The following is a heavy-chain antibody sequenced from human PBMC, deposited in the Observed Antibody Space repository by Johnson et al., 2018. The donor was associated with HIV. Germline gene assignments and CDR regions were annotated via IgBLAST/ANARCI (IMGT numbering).Heavy chain of an antibody. Sequence: QVQLVESGGGVVQPGRSLRLSCAASGFTFSSYAMHWVRQAPGKGLEWVAVISYDGSNKYYADSVKGRFTISIENAKNSLYLQMNSLRGGDTAVYYCARGGAHDAFDIWGQGTMVTVSS. CDR2: ISYDGSNK. CDR1: GFTFSSYA. J-gene: IGHJ3*02. V-gene: IGHV3-30*14. CDR3: ARGGAHDAFDI. D-gene: IGHD3-16*01.